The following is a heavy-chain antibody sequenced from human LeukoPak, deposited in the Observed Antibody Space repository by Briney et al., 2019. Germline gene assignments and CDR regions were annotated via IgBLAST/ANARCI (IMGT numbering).Heavy chain of an antibody. V-gene: IGHV4-59*01. D-gene: IGHD1-26*01. CDR3: ARSVGSERDFDY. CDR1: GGSISSYY. J-gene: IGHJ4*02. CDR2: IYYSGST. Sequence: PSETLSLTCTVSGGSISSYYWSWIRQPPGKGLEWIGYIYYSGSTNYNPSLKSRVTISVDTSKNQFSLKLSSVTAADTAVYYCARSVGSERDFDYWGQGTLVTVPS.